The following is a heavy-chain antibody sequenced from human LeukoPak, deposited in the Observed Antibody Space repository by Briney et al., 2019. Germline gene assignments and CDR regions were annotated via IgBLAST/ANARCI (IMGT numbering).Heavy chain of an antibody. J-gene: IGHJ5*02. V-gene: IGHV4-38-2*02. D-gene: IGHD2-2*01. Sequence: SETLSLTCTVSGYSISSGYYWGWIRQPPGKGLEWIGSIYHSGSTYYNPSLKSRVPISVDTSKNQFSLKLSSVTAADTAVYYCAREPTDYCSSTSCYLTYNWFDPWGQGTLVTVSS. CDR1: GYSISSGYY. CDR3: AREPTDYCSSTSCYLTYNWFDP. CDR2: IYHSGST.